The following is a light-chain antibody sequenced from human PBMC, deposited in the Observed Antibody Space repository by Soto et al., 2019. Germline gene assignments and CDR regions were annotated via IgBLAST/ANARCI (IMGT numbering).Light chain of an antibody. J-gene: IGKJ1*01. CDR3: QQYNDWPPTWT. CDR1: QSVSSK. V-gene: IGKV3-15*01. Sequence: EIVMTQSPATLSVSPGERATLSCRASQSVSSKLAWYQQKPGQAPRVLIYGASTRATGIPARFSGSGSGTEFTLTISSLQSEDFAVYYCQQYNDWPPTWTFGQGTREEIK. CDR2: GAS.